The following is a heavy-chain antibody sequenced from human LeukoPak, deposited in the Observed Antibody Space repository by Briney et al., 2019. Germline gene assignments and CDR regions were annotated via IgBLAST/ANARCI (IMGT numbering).Heavy chain of an antibody. CDR3: AREELEQGVRAFDI. CDR1: GGSISSGGYY. CDR2: IYYSGST. D-gene: IGHD1/OR15-1a*01. J-gene: IGHJ3*02. V-gene: IGHV4-31*03. Sequence: PSETLSFTCTVSGGSISSGGYYWSWIRQHPGKGLEWIGYIYYSGSTYYNPSLKSRVTISVDTSKNQFSLKLSSVTAADTAVYYCAREELEQGVRAFDIWGQGTMVTVSS.